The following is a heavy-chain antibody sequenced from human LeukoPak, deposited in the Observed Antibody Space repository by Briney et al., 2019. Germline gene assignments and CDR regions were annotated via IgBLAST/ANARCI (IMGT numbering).Heavy chain of an antibody. Sequence: GGSLRLSCAASGLTFSSYAMSWVRQAPGKGLEWVSAFSGSSGSTYYADSVKGRFTISRDNSKNTLYLRMNSLRAEDTAVYYCAKGDSYCGGDCYPDWGQGTLVTVSS. D-gene: IGHD2-21*02. CDR2: FSGSSGST. CDR1: GLTFSSYA. V-gene: IGHV3-23*01. J-gene: IGHJ4*02. CDR3: AKGDSYCGGDCYPD.